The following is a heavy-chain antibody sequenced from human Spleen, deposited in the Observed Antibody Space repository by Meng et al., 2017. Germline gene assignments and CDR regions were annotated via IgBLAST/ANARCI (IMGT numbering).Heavy chain of an antibody. CDR1: GGSFRGYY. CDR3: ARPSRYNWFDP. D-gene: IGHD6-6*01. V-gene: IGHV4-34*01. Sequence: QWQFKQWGAGLLKPSGTLSLTCAVYGGSFRGYYWSWIRQPPGKGLEWIGEINHSGSTNYNPSLKSRVTISVDTSKNQFSLKLSSVTAADTAVYYCARPSRYNWFDPWGQGTLVTVSS. J-gene: IGHJ5*02. CDR2: INHSGST.